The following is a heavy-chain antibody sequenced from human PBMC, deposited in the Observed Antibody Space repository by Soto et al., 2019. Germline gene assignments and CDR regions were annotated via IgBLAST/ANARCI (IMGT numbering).Heavy chain of an antibody. Sequence: EVHLVESGGGVVQPGGSLRLSCAASGFTFSSYSLNWVRQAPGKGLEWVSYITSSGTTVYYADSVRGRFTISRDNAKNSLYLKMNRLRDDVTAVYYCARGSSNWAYYIDVWGQGTLVTVSS. J-gene: IGHJ4*01. CDR3: ARGSSNWAYYIDV. V-gene: IGHV3-48*02. CDR2: ITSSGTTV. D-gene: IGHD6-13*01. CDR1: GFTFSSYS.